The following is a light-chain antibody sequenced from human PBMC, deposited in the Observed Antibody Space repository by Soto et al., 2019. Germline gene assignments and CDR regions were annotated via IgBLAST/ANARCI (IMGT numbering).Light chain of an antibody. CDR3: QQRSRWPLT. Sequence: EIVLTQSPATLSLSPGERATLSCRASQSIANHLAWYQQKPGQAPRLLIYDVSNRATGSPARFSGSGSGTDFTLTISSLEPEDFGVYYCQQRSRWPLTFGGGTKVEFK. J-gene: IGKJ4*01. CDR1: QSIANH. V-gene: IGKV3-11*01. CDR2: DVS.